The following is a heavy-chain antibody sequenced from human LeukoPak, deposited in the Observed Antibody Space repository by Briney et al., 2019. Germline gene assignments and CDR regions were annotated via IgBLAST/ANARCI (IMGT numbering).Heavy chain of an antibody. D-gene: IGHD6-13*01. CDR2: ISSSSSYI. Sequence: GGSLRLSCAASGFTFSSYSMNWVRQAPGKGLEWVSSISSSSSYIYYADSVKGRFTISRDNAKNSLYLQMNSLRAEDTAVCYCARDSSRGSSSWKYGMDVWGQGTTVTVSS. CDR3: ARDSSRGSSSWKYGMDV. J-gene: IGHJ6*02. V-gene: IGHV3-21*01. CDR1: GFTFSSYS.